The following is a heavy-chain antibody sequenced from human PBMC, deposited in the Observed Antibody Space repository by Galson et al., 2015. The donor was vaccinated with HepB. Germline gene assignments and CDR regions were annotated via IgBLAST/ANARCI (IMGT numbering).Heavy chain of an antibody. Sequence: SVKVSCKASGYTFTSYGISWVRQAPGQGLEWMGWTSANNGHTNYAQKVHNRVTMTTDTSTSTAYMELRSLRSDDTAVYYCAREGFSGYDYAGFYLYGMDVWGQGTTVTV. V-gene: IGHV1-18*01. D-gene: IGHD5-12*01. J-gene: IGHJ6*02. CDR1: GYTFTSYG. CDR3: AREGFSGYDYAGFYLYGMDV. CDR2: TSANNGHT.